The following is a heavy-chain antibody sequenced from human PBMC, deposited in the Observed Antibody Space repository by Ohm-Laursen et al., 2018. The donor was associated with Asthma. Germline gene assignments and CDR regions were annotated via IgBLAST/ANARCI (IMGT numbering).Heavy chain of an antibody. CDR2: ISSSSSYA. Sequence: SLRLSCTASGLTFSDYYMSWIRQAPGKGLEWVSYISSSSSYAYYADSVNGRFTVSRDDSKNTLYLQMNSLRPDDTAVYYCARDVMEWYLPAFDFWGQGTLVTVSS. J-gene: IGHJ4*02. D-gene: IGHD3-3*01. V-gene: IGHV3-11*06. CDR3: ARDVMEWYLPAFDF. CDR1: GLTFSDYY.